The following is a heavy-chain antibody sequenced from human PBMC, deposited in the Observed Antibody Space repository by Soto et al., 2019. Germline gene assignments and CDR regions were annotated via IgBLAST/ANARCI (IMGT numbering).Heavy chain of an antibody. Sequence: SVKVSCKASGGTFSSYAISWVRQAPGQGLEWMGGIIPIFGTANYAQKFQGRVTITADESTSTAYMELSSLRSEDTAVYYCARGPGSTIEVYYFDYWGQGTLVTVSS. CDR3: ARGPGSTIEVYYFDY. D-gene: IGHD3-22*01. CDR1: GGTFSSYA. V-gene: IGHV1-69*13. J-gene: IGHJ4*02. CDR2: IIPIFGTA.